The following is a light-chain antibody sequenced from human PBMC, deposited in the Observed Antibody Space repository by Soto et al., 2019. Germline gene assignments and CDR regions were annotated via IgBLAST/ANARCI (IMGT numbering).Light chain of an antibody. J-gene: IGKJ3*01. CDR3: QQRANWPPT. CDR2: DAS. V-gene: IGKV3-11*01. Sequence: EIVMTQSPATLSVSPGERATLSCRASHSVSNHLAWYQQKPGQAPRLLIYDASNRATGIPARFSASGSGTDFTLTISSVEPEDFALYYCQQRANWPPTFGPGTKVDIK. CDR1: HSVSNH.